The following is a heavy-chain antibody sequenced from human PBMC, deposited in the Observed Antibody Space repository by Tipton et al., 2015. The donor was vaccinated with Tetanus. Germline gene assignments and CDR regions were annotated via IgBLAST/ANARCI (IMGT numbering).Heavy chain of an antibody. CDR1: GGSISSADYY. CDR2: VSDSGST. J-gene: IGHJ6*02. Sequence: TLSLTCTVSGGSISSADYYWSWIRQPPGKGLEWIGYVSDSGSTYSNPSLRSRIIISVDTSKNQSSLILSSVTAADTAVYYCARAPPSGSYFVRYYIMDVWGQGTTVVVSS. CDR3: ARAPPSGSYFVRYYIMDV. D-gene: IGHD3-22*01. V-gene: IGHV4-30-4*01.